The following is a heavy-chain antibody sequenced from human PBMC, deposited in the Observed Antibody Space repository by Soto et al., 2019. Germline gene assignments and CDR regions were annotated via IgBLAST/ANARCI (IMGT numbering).Heavy chain of an antibody. CDR3: ARTRYSGSDNSMEV. J-gene: IGHJ6*02. D-gene: IGHD5-12*01. CDR1: GFSLTTSGMC. Sequence: SGPTLVNPTQTLTLTCTFSGFSLTTSGMCVSWIRQPPGKALEWLAFIDWDDDKYYTTSLKTRLTISKDTSKNQVALTMTSMDPVGTATYYCARTRYSGSDNSMEVWGQGTTVTVSS. CDR2: IDWDDDK. V-gene: IGHV2-70*01.